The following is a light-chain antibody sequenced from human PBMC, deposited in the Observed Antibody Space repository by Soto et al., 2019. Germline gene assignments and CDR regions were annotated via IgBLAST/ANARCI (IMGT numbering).Light chain of an antibody. Sequence: EIVLTQSPGTLSLSPGERATLSCRASHSVSSSYLAWYQQKPGQAPRLLIYGASSKATGIPDRFSGSGSGTDFTLTINRLEPEDLAVYYWQQYGSSRPYTFGQAKKLEIK. CDR3: QQYGSSRPYT. V-gene: IGKV3-20*01. CDR2: GAS. J-gene: IGKJ2*01. CDR1: HSVSSSY.